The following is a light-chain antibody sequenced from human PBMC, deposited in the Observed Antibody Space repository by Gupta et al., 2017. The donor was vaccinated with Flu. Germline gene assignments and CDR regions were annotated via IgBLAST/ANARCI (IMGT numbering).Light chain of an antibody. J-gene: IGLJ1*01. CDR2: VNS. CDR1: SSNIRAGYD. CDR3: QSYDSSLSGSRV. V-gene: IGLV1-40*01. Sequence: QSVLTQPPSVAGAPGPTVTIPWTVSSSNIRAGYDVHWYQQLPRTAPKLLIYVNSNRPSVAPDRFAGSKSGTSASLAITGLQAEDEADYYCQSYDSSLSGSRVFGTGTKVTVL.